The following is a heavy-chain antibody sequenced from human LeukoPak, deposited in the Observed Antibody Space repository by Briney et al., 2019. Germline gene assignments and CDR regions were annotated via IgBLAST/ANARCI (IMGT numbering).Heavy chain of an antibody. Sequence: SETLSLTCAVYGGSFRGYYWSWIRQPPGKGLEWIGEINHSGSTNYNPALKSRVTISVDTSKNQFSLKLSSVTAADTAVYYCARGRWDVVVPAAIVLIFDYWGQGTLVTVSS. CDR2: INHSGST. J-gene: IGHJ4*02. V-gene: IGHV4-34*01. CDR1: GGSFRGYY. CDR3: ARGRWDVVVPAAIVLIFDY. D-gene: IGHD2-2*01.